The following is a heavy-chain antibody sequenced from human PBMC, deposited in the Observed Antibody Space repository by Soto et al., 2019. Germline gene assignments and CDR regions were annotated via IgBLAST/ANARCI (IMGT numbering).Heavy chain of an antibody. J-gene: IGHJ4*02. CDR1: GGSINTFY. Sequence: PSETLSLTCTVSGGSINTFYWSWVRQPAGKGLEWIGRIFSSGSTSFNPSLESRVAMSVDTSKNRFSLNVRSVTAADMAVYYCAREGSYSAYNFAHGIQLWSFDFWGQGALVTVSS. D-gene: IGHD5-12*01. CDR2: IFSSGST. CDR3: AREGSYSAYNFAHGIQLWSFDF. V-gene: IGHV4-4*07.